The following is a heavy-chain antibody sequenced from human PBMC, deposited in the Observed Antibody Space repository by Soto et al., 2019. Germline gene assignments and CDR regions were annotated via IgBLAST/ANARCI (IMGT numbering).Heavy chain of an antibody. J-gene: IGHJ6*02. CDR3: ARGGFYDSSGARNYYYYGMNV. Sequence: SVKVSCKASGYTFTSYGINWVRQAPGQGLEWLGWISAYDGYTNYAQILQGRVSMTTDTSTKTAYMELRSLRSDDTAMYYCARGGFYDSSGARNYYYYGMNVWGQGTTVTVSS. CDR1: GYTFTSYG. V-gene: IGHV1-18*01. D-gene: IGHD3-22*01. CDR2: ISAYDGYT.